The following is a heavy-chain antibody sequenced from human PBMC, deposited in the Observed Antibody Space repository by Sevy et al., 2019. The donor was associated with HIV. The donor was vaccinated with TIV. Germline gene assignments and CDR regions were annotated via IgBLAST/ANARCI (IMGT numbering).Heavy chain of an antibody. CDR3: TRGDPHYYYYGMDV. D-gene: IGHD2-21*02. CDR2: IYYSGST. J-gene: IGHJ6*02. CDR1: GGSISSGDYY. V-gene: IGHV4-30-4*01. Sequence: TLSLTCTVSGGSISSGDYYWSWIRQPPGKGLEWIGYIYYSGSTYYNPSLKSRVTISVDTSKNQFSLKLSSVTAADTAVYYCTRGDPHYYYYGMDVWGQGTTVIVSS.